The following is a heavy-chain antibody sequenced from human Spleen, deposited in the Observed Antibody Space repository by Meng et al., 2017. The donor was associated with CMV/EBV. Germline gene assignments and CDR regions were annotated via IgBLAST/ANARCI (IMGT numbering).Heavy chain of an antibody. D-gene: IGHD2-2*02. J-gene: IGHJ5*02. CDR3: VKGAYTSFDH. CDR2: ITWNGDNI. Sequence: SLKISCAASGFPFDDKAMHWVRQAPGKGLEWVSRITWNGDNIAYADSVRGRFTISRDNAKNSLYLQMNSLRAEDTALYYCVKGAYTSFDHWGQGTLVTVSS. CDR1: GFPFDDKA. V-gene: IGHV3-9*01.